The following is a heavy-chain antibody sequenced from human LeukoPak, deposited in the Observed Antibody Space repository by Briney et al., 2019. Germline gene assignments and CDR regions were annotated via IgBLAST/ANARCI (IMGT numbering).Heavy chain of an antibody. D-gene: IGHD6-19*01. CDR2: ISGSGGST. Sequence: GGSLRLSCAASGFTFSSYGMHWVRQAPGKGLEWVSAISGSGGSTYYADSVKGRFTISRDNSKNTLYLQMNSLRAEDTAVYYYAKGEIAVAGPFDYWGQGTLVTVSS. CDR1: GFTFSSYG. V-gene: IGHV3-23*01. CDR3: AKGEIAVAGPFDY. J-gene: IGHJ4*02.